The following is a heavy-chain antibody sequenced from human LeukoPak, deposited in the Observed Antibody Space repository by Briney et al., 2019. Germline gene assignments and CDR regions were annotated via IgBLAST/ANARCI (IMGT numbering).Heavy chain of an antibody. CDR1: GFTFSSYG. J-gene: IGHJ4*02. CDR3: AQVVMDDSSTYYSRMPDY. V-gene: IGHV3-30*02. Sequence: PGGSLRLSCAASGFTFSSYGMHWVRQAPGKGLEWVAFIRYGGSNKYYADSVKGRFTISRDNSKNTLYLQMNSLRTEDTAMYYCAQVVMDDSSTYYSRMPDYWGQGTLVTVSS. D-gene: IGHD3-22*01. CDR2: IRYGGSNK.